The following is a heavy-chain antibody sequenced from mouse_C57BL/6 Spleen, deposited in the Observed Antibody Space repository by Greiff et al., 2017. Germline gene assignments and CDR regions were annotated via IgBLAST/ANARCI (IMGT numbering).Heavy chain of an antibody. CDR2: IDPNSGGT. Sequence: QVQLQQPGAELVKPGASVKLSCKASGYTFTSYWMHWVKQRPGRGLEWIGRIDPNSGGTKYNEKFKSKATLTVDKPSSTAYMQLSSLTSEDSAVYCCTMVTTKGCYFGYWGQGTTLTVSS. CDR3: TMVTTKGCYFGY. CDR1: GYTFTSYW. D-gene: IGHD2-2*01. J-gene: IGHJ2*01. V-gene: IGHV1-72*01.